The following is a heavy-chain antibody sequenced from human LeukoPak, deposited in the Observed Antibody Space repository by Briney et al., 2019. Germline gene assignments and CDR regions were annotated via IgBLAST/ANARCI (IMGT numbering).Heavy chain of an antibody. V-gene: IGHV1-2*02. J-gene: IGHJ4*02. Sequence: ASVKVSCKASGYTFTGYFMHWVRQAPGQGLEWMGWIKTNSGGTKYAQKFQGRVTMTRDTSISTAYMELTRLRSDDTAVYYCAREEAATPPDFDYWGQGTLVTVSS. D-gene: IGHD6-25*01. CDR1: GYTFTGYF. CDR2: IKTNSGGT. CDR3: AREEAATPPDFDY.